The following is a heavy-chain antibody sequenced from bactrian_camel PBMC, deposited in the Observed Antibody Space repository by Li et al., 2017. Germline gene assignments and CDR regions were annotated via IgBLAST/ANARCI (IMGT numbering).Heavy chain of an antibody. V-gene: IGHV3S53*01. CDR3: ARGEPITFGY. CDR2: IDSDGIA. CDR1: GSIYGDAC. Sequence: HVQLVESGGGSVQAGGSLRLSCGASGSIYGDACVGWLRQAPGKEREGVAAIDSDGIASYADSVKGRFTSSRDNAKNTVYQQMNSLKAEDTGVYYCARGEPITFGYWGQGTQVTVS. J-gene: IGHJ6*01. D-gene: IGHD3*01.